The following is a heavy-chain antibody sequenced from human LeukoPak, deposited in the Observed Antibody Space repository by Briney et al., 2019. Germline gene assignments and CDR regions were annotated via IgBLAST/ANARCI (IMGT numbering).Heavy chain of an antibody. CDR2: IYYSGST. V-gene: IGHV4-59*08. Sequence: SETLSLTCTVSGGSISSYYWSWIRQPPGKGLEWIGYIYYSGSTNYNPSLKSRVTISEDTSKNQFSLKLSSVTAADTAVYYCARYLRGDGGSRDYFDYWGQGTLVTVSS. CDR3: ARYLRGDGGSRDYFDY. D-gene: IGHD2-15*01. J-gene: IGHJ4*02. CDR1: GGSISSYY.